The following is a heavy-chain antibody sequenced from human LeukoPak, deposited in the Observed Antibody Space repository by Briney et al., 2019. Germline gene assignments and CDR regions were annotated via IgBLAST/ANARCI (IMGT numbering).Heavy chain of an antibody. CDR2: ISAYNGNT. CDR1: GYTCTSYG. CDR3: ARVDVVRSGGSCYLRAPDY. D-gene: IGHD2-15*01. J-gene: IGHJ4*02. V-gene: IGHV1-18*01. Sequence: ASVKVSCKASGYTCTSYGISWVRQAPGQGLEWMGWISAYNGNTNYAQKLQGRVTMTTDTSTSTAYMELRSLRSDDTAVYYCARVDVVRSGGSCYLRAPDYWGQGTLVTVSS.